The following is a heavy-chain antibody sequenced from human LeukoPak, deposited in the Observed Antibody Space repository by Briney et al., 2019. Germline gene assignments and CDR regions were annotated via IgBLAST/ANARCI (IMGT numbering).Heavy chain of an antibody. V-gene: IGHV4-4*02. J-gene: IGHJ3*02. CDR3: ARHSHDYGDYGFTFAFDI. CDR1: GGSISSSNW. Sequence: PSETLSLTCAVSGGSISSSNWWSWVRQPPGKGLEWIGEIYHSGSTNYNPSLKSRVTISVDKSKNQFSLKLSSVTAADTAVYYCARHSHDYGDYGFTFAFDIWGQGTMVTVSS. CDR2: IYHSGST. D-gene: IGHD4-17*01.